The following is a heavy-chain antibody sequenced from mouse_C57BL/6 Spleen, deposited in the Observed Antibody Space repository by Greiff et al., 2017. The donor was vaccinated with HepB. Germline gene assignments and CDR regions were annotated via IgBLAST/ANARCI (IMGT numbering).Heavy chain of an antibody. CDR2: IDPSDSYT. CDR3: ARRQTAQATSLDY. Sequence: QVQLQQPGAELVMPGASVKLSCKASGYTFTSYWMHWVKQRPGQGLEWIGEIDPSDSYTNYNQKFKGKSTLTVDKSSSTAYMQLSSLTSEDSAVYYCARRQTAQATSLDYWGQGTTLTGSS. D-gene: IGHD3-2*02. CDR1: GYTFTSYW. J-gene: IGHJ2*01. V-gene: IGHV1-69*01.